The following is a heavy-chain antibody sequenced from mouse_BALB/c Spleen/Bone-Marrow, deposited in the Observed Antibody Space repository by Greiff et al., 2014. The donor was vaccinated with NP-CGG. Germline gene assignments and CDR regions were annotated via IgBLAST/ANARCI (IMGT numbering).Heavy chain of an antibody. CDR3: ARSDGYYPYYYAMDY. Sequence: VKLVESGAELVKPGASVKLSCKASGYTFTSYWMHWVKQRPGQGLEWIGEINPSNGRTNYNEKFKSKATLTVDKSSSTAYMQLSSLTSEDSAVYYCARSDGYYPYYYAMDYWGQRTSVTVSS. V-gene: IGHV1S81*02. CDR2: INPSNGRT. J-gene: IGHJ4*01. CDR1: GYTFTSYW. D-gene: IGHD2-3*01.